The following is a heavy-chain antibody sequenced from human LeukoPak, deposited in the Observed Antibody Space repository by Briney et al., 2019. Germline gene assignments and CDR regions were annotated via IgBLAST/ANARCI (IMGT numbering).Heavy chain of an antibody. D-gene: IGHD5-12*01. CDR3: ARGSYTGFDLYFDY. J-gene: IGHJ4*02. CDR1: GFSFSTQE. V-gene: IGHV3-48*03. CDR2: ISSNSRTI. Sequence: GGSLRLSCATSGFSFSTQEMTWVRQAPGKGLEWVSYISSNSRTIYYADSVKGRFTLSRDNTRNSVFLQLNSLRVEDTGFYFCARGSYTGFDLYFDYWGQGTLVTVSS.